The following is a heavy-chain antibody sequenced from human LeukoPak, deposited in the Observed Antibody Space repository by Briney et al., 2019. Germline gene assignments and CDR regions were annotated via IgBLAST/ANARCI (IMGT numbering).Heavy chain of an antibody. Sequence: GGSLRLSCAVSGFIFSDHHMDWVRQAPGKGLEWVGRIRSKANRHTTEYAASVKGRFTIPRDDSKNSLYLQMNSLKTEDTAVYYCSRSPAGNVLDQWGQGTLVTVSS. V-gene: IGHV3-72*01. CDR2: IRSKANRHTT. J-gene: IGHJ5*02. D-gene: IGHD2-8*01. CDR3: SRSPAGNVLDQ. CDR1: GFIFSDHH.